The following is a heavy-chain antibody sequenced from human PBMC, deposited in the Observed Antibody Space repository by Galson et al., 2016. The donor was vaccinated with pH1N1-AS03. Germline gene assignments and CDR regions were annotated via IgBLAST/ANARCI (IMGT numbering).Heavy chain of an antibody. CDR2: IKNNNDNT. J-gene: IGHJ4*02. CDR3: ARAFEEYLLRDYSSVFDS. D-gene: IGHD2/OR15-2a*01. CDR1: GYTFSNYG. V-gene: IGHV1-18*01. Sequence: SVEVSCKASGYTFSNYGITWVRQAPGQGLQWMGWIKNNNDNTIYGQNFQGRVTLTTDPSTNTAYMELKNLRSDETGVYYCARAFEEYLLRDYSSVFDSWGQGTLVTVSS.